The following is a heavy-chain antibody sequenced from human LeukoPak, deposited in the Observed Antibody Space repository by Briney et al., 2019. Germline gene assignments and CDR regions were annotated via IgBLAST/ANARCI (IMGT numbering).Heavy chain of an antibody. Sequence: GSSVKVSCKASGGTFSSYAISWVRQAPGQGLEWMGGIIPIFGTANYAQKFQGRVTITTDESTSTAYMELSSLRSEDTAVYYCARTTGSTSLMDVWGKGTTVTVSS. CDR1: GGTFSSYA. J-gene: IGHJ6*03. CDR2: IIPIFGTA. CDR3: ARTTGSTSLMDV. V-gene: IGHV1-69*05. D-gene: IGHD2-2*01.